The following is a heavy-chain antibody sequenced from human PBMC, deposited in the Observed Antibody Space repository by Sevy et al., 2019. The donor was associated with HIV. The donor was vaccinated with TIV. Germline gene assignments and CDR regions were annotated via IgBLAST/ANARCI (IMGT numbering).Heavy chain of an antibody. J-gene: IGHJ4*02. CDR1: GFTFSGSA. D-gene: IGHD3-22*01. CDR3: TRHEEYYYDSSGPADY. CDR2: IRSKANSYAT. Sequence: GGSLRLSCAASGFTFSGSAMHWVRQASGKGLEWVGRIRSKANSYATAYAASVKGRFTISRDDSKNTAYLQMNSLKTEDTAVYYWTRHEEYYYDSSGPADYWGQGTLVTVSS. V-gene: IGHV3-73*01.